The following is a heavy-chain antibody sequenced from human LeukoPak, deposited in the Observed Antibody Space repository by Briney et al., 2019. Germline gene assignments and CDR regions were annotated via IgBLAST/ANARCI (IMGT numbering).Heavy chain of an antibody. V-gene: IGHV4-38-2*02. D-gene: IGHD6-19*01. CDR1: GDSISSGDYY. Sequence: SETLSLTCTVSGDSISSGDYYWSWIRQPPGKGLEWIGSIYHSGSTYYNPSLKSRVTISVDTSKNQFSLKLSSVTAADTAVYYCARDRYSSGWYLEYYFDYWGQGTLVTVSS. CDR3: ARDRYSSGWYLEYYFDY. J-gene: IGHJ4*02. CDR2: IYHSGST.